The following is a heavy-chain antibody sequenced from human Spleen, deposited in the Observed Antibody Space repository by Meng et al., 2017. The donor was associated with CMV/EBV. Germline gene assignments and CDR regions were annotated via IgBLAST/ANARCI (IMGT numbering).Heavy chain of an antibody. Sequence: GGSLRLSCAASGFTFSSYAMSWVRQAPGKGLEWVSAFSGSGGSTYYADSVKGRFTISRDNSKNTLYLQMNSLRAEDTALYYCAKVRGAELQGFGEIAPQGGVDVWGQGTTVTVSS. CDR3: AKVRGAELQGFGEIAPQGGVDV. J-gene: IGHJ6*02. V-gene: IGHV3-23*01. D-gene: IGHD3-10*01. CDR1: GFTFSSYA. CDR2: FSGSGGST.